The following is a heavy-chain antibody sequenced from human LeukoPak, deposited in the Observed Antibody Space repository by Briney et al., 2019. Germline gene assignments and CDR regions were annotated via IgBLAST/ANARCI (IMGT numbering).Heavy chain of an antibody. J-gene: IGHJ4*02. CDR2: IKQDGSEK. Sequence: GGSLRLSCAASGFTFSSYLMTWVRQAPGKGLEWVANIKQDGSEKYYVDSVKGRFTISRDNAKNSLYLQMNSLRAEDTAVYYCARGATAGYWGQGTLVTVSS. CDR1: GFTFSSYL. CDR3: ARGATAGY. D-gene: IGHD3-10*01. V-gene: IGHV3-7*01.